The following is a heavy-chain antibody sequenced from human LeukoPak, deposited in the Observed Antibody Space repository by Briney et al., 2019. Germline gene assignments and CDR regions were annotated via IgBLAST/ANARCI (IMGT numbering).Heavy chain of an antibody. J-gene: IGHJ4*02. D-gene: IGHD3-16*02. V-gene: IGHV4-61*01. Sequence: SETLSLTCTVSGGSVSSGSYYWSWTRQPPGKGLEWIGYIYYSGSTNYNPSLKSRVTISVDTSKNQFSLKLSSVTAADTAVYYCARGLITFGGVIVIQGVYFDYWGQGTLVTASS. CDR3: ARGLITFGGVIVIQGVYFDY. CDR2: IYYSGST. CDR1: GGSVSSGSYY.